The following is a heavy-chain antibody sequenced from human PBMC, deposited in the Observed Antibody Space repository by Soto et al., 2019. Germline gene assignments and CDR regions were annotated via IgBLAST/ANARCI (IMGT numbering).Heavy chain of an antibody. CDR2: AYYSGDT. D-gene: IGHD2-8*01. V-gene: IGHV4-59*01. J-gene: IGHJ5*02. CDR3: ARDRSTYGGGGTGEVKENWFDP. CDR1: GGSISRYY. Sequence: SETLSLTCSVSGGSISRYYRSWIRQPPGKGLEWIGYAYYSGDTGYNPSLQSRVTMAVDTSKNQVSLKLTSVTAADTAVYYCARDRSTYGGGGTGEVKENWFDPWGQGALVTVSS.